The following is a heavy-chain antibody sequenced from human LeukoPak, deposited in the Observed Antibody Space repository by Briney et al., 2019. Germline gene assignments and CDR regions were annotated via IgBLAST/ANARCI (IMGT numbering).Heavy chain of an antibody. J-gene: IGHJ4*02. D-gene: IGHD3-10*01. CDR3: ARDLYYGSGGYYFDY. V-gene: IGHV3-66*01. CDR2: IYSGGAT. Sequence: GGSLRLSCAASGFTFSSYWMSWVRQAPGKGLEWVSVIYSGGATFYADSVKGRFTISRDNSKNTLYLQINSLRAEDTAVYYCARDLYYGSGGYYFDYWGQGTLVTVSS. CDR1: GFTFSSYW.